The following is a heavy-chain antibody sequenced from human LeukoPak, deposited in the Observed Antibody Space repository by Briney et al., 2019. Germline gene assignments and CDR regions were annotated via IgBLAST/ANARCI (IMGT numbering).Heavy chain of an antibody. CDR2: IYYSGSS. CDR3: ARHEHASSWSPPGYFDL. Sequence: PSEPLSLPCSVSGGSISSSSSYWGWIRQPPGKGLEWIGSIYYSGSSFDNPSLRGRVTISVDTSKNHFSLRLSSVTAADTAIYYCARHEHASSWSPPGYFDLWGRGTLVTVSS. V-gene: IGHV4-39*01. J-gene: IGHJ2*01. D-gene: IGHD6-13*01. CDR1: GGSISSSSSY.